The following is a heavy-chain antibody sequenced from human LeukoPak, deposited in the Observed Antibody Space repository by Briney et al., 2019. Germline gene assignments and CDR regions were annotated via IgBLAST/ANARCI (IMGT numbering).Heavy chain of an antibody. CDR1: GYTFTSYY. J-gene: IGHJ4*02. V-gene: IGHV1-46*01. Sequence: ASVKVSCKASGYTFTSYYLHWVRQAPGQGLEWMGMVNPSGGSTSYAQKFQDRVTMTRDTSTTTVYMELSSLRSDDTAVFYCARRHKHYYQIDYWGQGTLVTVSS. CDR2: VNPSGGST. D-gene: IGHD1-26*01. CDR3: ARRHKHYYQIDY.